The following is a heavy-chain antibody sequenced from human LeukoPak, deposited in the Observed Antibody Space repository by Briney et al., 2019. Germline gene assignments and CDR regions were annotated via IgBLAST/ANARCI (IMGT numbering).Heavy chain of an antibody. CDR1: GYTFTTYA. CDR3: AREVWGGGGYYFDY. Sequence: GSVKVSCKASGYTFTTYAMNWVRQAPGQGLEWMGWINTNTGNPTYAQGFTGRFVFSLDTSVSTAYLQISSLKAEDTAVYYCAREVWGGGGYYFDYWGQGTLVTVSS. D-gene: IGHD4-23*01. CDR2: INTNTGNP. V-gene: IGHV7-4-1*02. J-gene: IGHJ4*02.